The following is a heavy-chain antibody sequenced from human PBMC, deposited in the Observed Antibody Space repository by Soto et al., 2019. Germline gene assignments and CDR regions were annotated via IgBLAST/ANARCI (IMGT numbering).Heavy chain of an antibody. Sequence: GGSLRLSCAASGFTFSSYSMNWVRQAPGKGLEWVSSISSSSYVYYADSVKGRFTISRDNAKNSLYLQMNSLRAEDTAVYYCARGAAAGTNAFDIWGQGTMVTV. CDR3: ARGAAAGTNAFDI. CDR1: GFTFSSYS. D-gene: IGHD6-13*01. CDR2: ISSSSYV. J-gene: IGHJ3*02. V-gene: IGHV3-21*01.